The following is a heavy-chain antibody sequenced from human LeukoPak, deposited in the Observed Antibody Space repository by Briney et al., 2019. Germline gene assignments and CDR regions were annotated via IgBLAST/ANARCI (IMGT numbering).Heavy chain of an antibody. V-gene: IGHV4-59*02. J-gene: IGHJ4*02. CDR3: ARRAGTGTPVYFDY. CDR1: GGSVSNNH. Sequence: SETLSLTCTVSGGSVSNNHWSWIRQSTEKGXXXXGYAYDSGISNYNPSLESRVTLSVDTSKNQFSLRLTSVTAADTAVYFCARRAGTGTPVYFDYWGQGVLVTVSS. CDR2: AYDSGIS. D-gene: IGHD6-19*01.